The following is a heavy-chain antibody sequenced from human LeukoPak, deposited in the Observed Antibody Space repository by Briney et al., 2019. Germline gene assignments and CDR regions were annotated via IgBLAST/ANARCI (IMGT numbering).Heavy chain of an antibody. CDR3: ARSQGLYGAADY. V-gene: IGHV5-51*01. D-gene: IGHD2-2*02. Sequence: GESLKISCKASGYTFSDYWIGWVRQMPGQGLEWMGIVYPGDSDTRYSPSFQGHVTISADKSINTAYLQWSGLQASDNAIYFCARSQGLYGAADYWGQGTLV. J-gene: IGHJ4*02. CDR2: VYPGDSDT. CDR1: GYTFSDYW.